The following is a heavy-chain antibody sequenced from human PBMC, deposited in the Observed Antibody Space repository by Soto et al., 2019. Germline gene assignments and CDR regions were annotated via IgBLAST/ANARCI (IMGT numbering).Heavy chain of an antibody. J-gene: IGHJ4*02. CDR1: GFTFSSYA. CDR2: ISGSGGST. CDR3: AHRIYSSGWYIVY. V-gene: IGHV3-23*01. Sequence: GGSLRLSCAASGFTFSSYAMSWVRQAPGKGLEWVSAISGSGGSTYYADSVKGRFTISRDNSKNTLYLQMTNMDPVDTATYYCAHRIYSSGWYIVYWGQGALVTVSS. D-gene: IGHD6-19*01.